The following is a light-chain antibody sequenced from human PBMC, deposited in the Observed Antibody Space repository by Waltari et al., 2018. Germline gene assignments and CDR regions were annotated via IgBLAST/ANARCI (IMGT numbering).Light chain of an antibody. V-gene: IGKV1-16*02. Sequence: DIQMTQSPSSLSASVVDRVTITCRASQGICNYLAWFQQKTWKAPKSLIYVAPSLQSGVQSKCSGSGTGTDFTLTISSLQPEDVVTYYCQQYDNLPMYTFGQGTKLEIK. CDR3: QQYDNLPMYT. J-gene: IGKJ2*01. CDR1: QGICNY. CDR2: VAP.